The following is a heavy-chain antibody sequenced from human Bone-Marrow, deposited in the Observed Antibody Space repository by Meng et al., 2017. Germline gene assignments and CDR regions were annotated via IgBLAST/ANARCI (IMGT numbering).Heavy chain of an antibody. CDR1: GGSFSDYY. CDR2: INHSGST. J-gene: IGHJ4*02. Sequence: QVQLQQWGAGLLKPSETLSLTCVVSGGSFSDYYWSWIRQPPGKGLEWIGEINHSGSTNYNPSLKSRVTISVDTSKNQFSLKLSSVTAADTAVYYCARTCRDGYNFDYWGQGTLVTVSS. CDR3: ARTCRDGYNFDY. D-gene: IGHD5-24*01. V-gene: IGHV4-34*01.